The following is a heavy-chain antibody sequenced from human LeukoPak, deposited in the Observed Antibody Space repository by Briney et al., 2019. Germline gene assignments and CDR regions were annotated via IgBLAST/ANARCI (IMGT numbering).Heavy chain of an antibody. CDR2: IKSDGSST. V-gene: IGHV3-74*01. Sequence: PGGSLRLSCAASGFTFSTYWMHWVRQAPGKGLVWVSRIKSDGSSTSYADSVMGRFTISRDNARNTLFLQMNSLRAEDTAVYYCARYYYDSSRGAYWGQGTLVTVSS. CDR3: ARYYYDSSRGAY. CDR1: GFTFSTYW. D-gene: IGHD3-22*01. J-gene: IGHJ4*02.